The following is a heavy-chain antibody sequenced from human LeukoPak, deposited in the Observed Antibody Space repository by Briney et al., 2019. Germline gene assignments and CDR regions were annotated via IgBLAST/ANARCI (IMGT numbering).Heavy chain of an antibody. CDR2: IYSGGRT. V-gene: IGHV3-66*01. CDR1: GFTVSRNY. Sequence: GGSLRLSCAASGFTVSRNYMSWVRQAPGKGLEWVSVIYSGGRTYYADSVKGRFTIPRDNSKNTLYLVMNRLRAEDTAVYYCARAGPSSSWHQFDYWGQGTLVTVSS. D-gene: IGHD6-13*01. J-gene: IGHJ4*02. CDR3: ARAGPSSSWHQFDY.